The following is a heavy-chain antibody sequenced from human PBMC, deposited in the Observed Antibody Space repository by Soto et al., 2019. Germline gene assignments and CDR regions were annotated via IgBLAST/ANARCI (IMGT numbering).Heavy chain of an antibody. D-gene: IGHD2-8*01. CDR1: GGSISSGGYS. CDR2: IYHSGST. CDR3: ARVYGGAIVPAFDI. Sequence: SETLSLTCAVSGGSISSGGYSWSWIRQPPGKGLEWIGYIYHSGSTYYNPSLKSRVTISVDRSKNQFSLKLSSVTAADTAVYYCARVYGGAIVPAFDIWGQGTMVTVSS. V-gene: IGHV4-30-2*01. J-gene: IGHJ3*02.